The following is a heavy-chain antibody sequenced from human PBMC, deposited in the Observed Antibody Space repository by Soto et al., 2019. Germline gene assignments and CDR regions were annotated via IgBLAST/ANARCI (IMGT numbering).Heavy chain of an antibody. CDR2: IYYSGST. J-gene: IGHJ4*02. V-gene: IGHV4-59*01. CDR3: ASRWGTSFDF. CDR1: GGSISSYY. D-gene: IGHD7-27*01. Sequence: QVQLQESGPGLVKPSETLSLTCTVSGGSISSYYWSWIRQPPGQGLEWIGYIYYSGSTNYNPSLKSRVTLSVDTSKNHFSLKLTSVTAADTAVYYCASRWGTSFDFWGQGTLVTVSS.